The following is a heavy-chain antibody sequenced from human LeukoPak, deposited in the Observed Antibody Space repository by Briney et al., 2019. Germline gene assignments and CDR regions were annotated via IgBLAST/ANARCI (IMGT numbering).Heavy chain of an antibody. CDR3: ARDRPVIVVYGRNWFDP. V-gene: IGHV4-39*07. Sequence: PSETLSLTCTVSGGSISSSSYYWGWIRQPPGKGLEWIGSIYYSGSTYYNPSLKSRVTISVDTSKNQFSLKLPSVTAADTAVYYCARDRPVIVVYGRNWFDPWGQGTLVTVSS. J-gene: IGHJ5*02. CDR2: IYYSGST. D-gene: IGHD2-15*01. CDR1: GGSISSSSYY.